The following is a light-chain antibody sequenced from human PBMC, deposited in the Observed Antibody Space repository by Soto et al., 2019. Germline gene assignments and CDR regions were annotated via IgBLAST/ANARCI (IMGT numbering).Light chain of an antibody. V-gene: IGKV1-39*01. CDR1: YNIRNS. Sequence: DIQMTQSPSSLSASVGDRVTITCRANYNIRNSLNWYQQKPREAPKLLIYASSSLESGAPSRFSGSASGTDFTLTINSLQPEDFATYYCQQSYSTPLTFGQGTKVDIK. J-gene: IGKJ1*01. CDR2: ASS. CDR3: QQSYSTPLT.